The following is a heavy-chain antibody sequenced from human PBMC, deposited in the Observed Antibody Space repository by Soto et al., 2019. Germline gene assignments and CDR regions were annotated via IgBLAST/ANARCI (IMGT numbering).Heavy chain of an antibody. V-gene: IGHV1-69*11. Sequence: QVPLVQSGAEVKKPGSSLTVSCKASRGTFGNSAISWVRQAPGQGLEWMGGIIPILPTPDYAQKCQGRVTITADESTGTASLELTSLSSEDSAAYYCARDKDRQKLVRNCYYGRDVWGQGTTVTVSS. CDR2: IIPILPTP. D-gene: IGHD2-15*01. J-gene: IGHJ6*02. CDR3: ARDKDRQKLVRNCYYGRDV. CDR1: RGTFGNSA.